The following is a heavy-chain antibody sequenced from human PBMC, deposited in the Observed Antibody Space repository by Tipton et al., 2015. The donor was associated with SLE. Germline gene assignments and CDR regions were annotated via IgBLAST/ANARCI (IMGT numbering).Heavy chain of an antibody. D-gene: IGHD4-17*01. Sequence: TLSLTCTVSGGSISFVYWSWFRQSAGRGLEWIGRIYSSGDRDYNPSLRRRVTMSIDASQNRVSLRLKSVSAADTAVYYCARGSDGEYVRYFDVWGPGTLVTASS. CDR1: GGSISFVY. CDR2: IYSSGDR. V-gene: IGHV4-4*07. CDR3: ARGSDGEYVRYFDV. J-gene: IGHJ2*01.